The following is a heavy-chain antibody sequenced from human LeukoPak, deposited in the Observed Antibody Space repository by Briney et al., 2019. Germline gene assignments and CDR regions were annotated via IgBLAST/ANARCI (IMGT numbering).Heavy chain of an antibody. CDR1: GFTFSNAW. CDR3: TAARGPHDYSKDLRGPFDY. Sequence: PGGSLRLSCAASGFTFSNAWMSWVRQAPGKGLEWVGRIKSRTDGGTTDYAAPVKGRFTISRDDSKNTLYLQMNSLKTEDTAVYYCTAARGPHDYSKDLRGPFDYWGQGTLVTVSS. D-gene: IGHD4-11*01. V-gene: IGHV3-15*01. CDR2: IKSRTDGGTT. J-gene: IGHJ4*02.